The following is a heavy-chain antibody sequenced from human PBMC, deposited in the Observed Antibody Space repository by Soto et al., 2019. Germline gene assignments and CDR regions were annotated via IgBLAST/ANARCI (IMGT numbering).Heavy chain of an antibody. J-gene: IGHJ4*02. CDR1: GYTFTSYA. D-gene: IGHD3-9*01. Sequence: ASVKVSCKASGYTFTSYAMHWVRQAPGQRLEWMGWINAGNGNTKYSQKFQGRVTITRDTSASTAYMELSSLRSEDTAVYYCARVRSYGVLRYFDWLSIPFDYWGQGTLVTVSS. V-gene: IGHV1-3*01. CDR2: INAGNGNT. CDR3: ARVRSYGVLRYFDWLSIPFDY.